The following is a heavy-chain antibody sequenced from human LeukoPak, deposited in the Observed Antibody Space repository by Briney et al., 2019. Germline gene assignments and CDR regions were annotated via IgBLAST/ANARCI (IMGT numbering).Heavy chain of an antibody. CDR2: IIPIFGTA. Sequence: SVRVSCKASGGTFSSYAISWVRQAPGQGLEWMGGIIPIFGTANYAQKFQGRVTITADESTSTAYMELSSLRSEDTAVYYCARGPITTRSHFDYWGQGTLVTVSS. D-gene: IGHD3-22*01. J-gene: IGHJ4*02. V-gene: IGHV1-69*13. CDR3: ARGPITTRSHFDY. CDR1: GGTFSSYA.